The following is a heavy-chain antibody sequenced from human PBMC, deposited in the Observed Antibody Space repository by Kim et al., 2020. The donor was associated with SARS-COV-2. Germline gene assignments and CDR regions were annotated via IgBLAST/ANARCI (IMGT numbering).Heavy chain of an antibody. CDR2: IFGSGSGT. V-gene: IGHV3-23*01. D-gene: IGHD2-21*01. CDR1: GFTNGNSA. Sequence: GGSLRLSCAVSGFTNGNSAMSWVRQVPGKGLEWVSGIFGSGSGTYYADSVKGRATISRDNSQRTVDLQLNNLRADDTAVYYCARHLHVTTVIFYWYFDLWSRGTLVTVSS. J-gene: IGHJ2*01. CDR3: ARHLHVTTVIFYWYFDL.